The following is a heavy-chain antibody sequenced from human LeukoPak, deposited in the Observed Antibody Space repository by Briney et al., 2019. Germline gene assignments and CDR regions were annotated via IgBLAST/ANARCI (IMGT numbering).Heavy chain of an antibody. CDR1: GGSFSGYY. CDR3: ARGRRYCSSTSCYLGTYYYYYYMDV. J-gene: IGHJ6*03. V-gene: IGHV4-34*01. D-gene: IGHD2-2*01. Sequence: SETLSLTCAVYGGSFSGYYWSWIRQPPGKGLEWIGEINHSGSTNYNPSLKSRVTISVDTSKNQFSLKLSSVTAADTAVYYCARGRRYCSSTSCYLGTYYYYYYMDVWGRGTTVTISS. CDR2: INHSGST.